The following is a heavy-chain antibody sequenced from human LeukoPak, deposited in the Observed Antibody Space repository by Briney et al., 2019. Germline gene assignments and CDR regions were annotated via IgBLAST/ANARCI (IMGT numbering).Heavy chain of an antibody. CDR3: ATASVYGSGSYSYDAFDV. CDR2: ISFDGGNK. Sequence: GRSLRLSCAASGFTFTSYAMHWVRQAPGKGLEWVAVISFDGGNKYYADTVQGGFTISRGNSKNTPYLRMNSLRAEDTAVYYCATASVYGSGSYSYDAFDVWGQGTMVTVSS. J-gene: IGHJ3*01. V-gene: IGHV3-30-3*01. CDR1: GFTFTSYA. D-gene: IGHD3-10*01.